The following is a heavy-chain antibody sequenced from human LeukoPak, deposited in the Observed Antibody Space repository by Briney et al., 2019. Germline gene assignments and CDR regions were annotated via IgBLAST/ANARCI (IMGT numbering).Heavy chain of an antibody. Sequence: GSLRLSCAASGFAISDYTINWVRQAPGKGLEWVSSISPSSSYIYYADSVKGRFTISRDNAKKSLYLQMNSLRAEDTALYYCARGRGCSTMACYPDYWGQGTLVTVSS. V-gene: IGHV3-21*01. CDR3: ARGRGCSTMACYPDY. CDR1: GFAISDYT. D-gene: IGHD3-10*01. CDR2: ISPSSSYI. J-gene: IGHJ4*02.